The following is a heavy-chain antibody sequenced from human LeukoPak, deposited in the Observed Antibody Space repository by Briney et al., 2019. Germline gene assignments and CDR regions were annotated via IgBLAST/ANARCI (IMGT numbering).Heavy chain of an antibody. Sequence: SETLSLTCAVYGGSFSGYYWSWIRQPPGKGLEWIGEINHSGSTNYNPSLKSRVTISVDTSKNQFSLKLSSVTAADTAVYYCARVGSSWYASYYFDYWGQGTLVTVSS. V-gene: IGHV4-34*01. CDR2: INHSGST. J-gene: IGHJ4*02. CDR1: GGSFSGYY. D-gene: IGHD6-13*01. CDR3: ARVGSSWYASYYFDY.